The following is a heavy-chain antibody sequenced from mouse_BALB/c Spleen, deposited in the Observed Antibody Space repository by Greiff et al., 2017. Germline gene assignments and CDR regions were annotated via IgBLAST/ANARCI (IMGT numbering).Heavy chain of an antibody. CDR1: GFTFSSYT. V-gene: IGHV5-6-4*01. CDR2: ISSGGSYT. J-gene: IGHJ3*01. Sequence: EVKLVESGGGLVKPGGSLKLSCAASGFTFSSYTMSWVRQTPEKRLEWVATISSGGSYTYYPDSVKGRFTISRDNARNILYLQMSSLRSEDTAMYYCARDRGGFAYWGQGTLVTVSA. CDR3: ARDRGGFAY.